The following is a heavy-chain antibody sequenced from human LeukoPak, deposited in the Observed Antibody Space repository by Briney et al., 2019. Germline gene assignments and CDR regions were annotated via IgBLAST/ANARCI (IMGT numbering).Heavy chain of an antibody. J-gene: IGHJ4*02. CDR3: AKGPVATRADYFDY. CDR1: GFNFSSYA. Sequence: GGSLRLSCAASGFNFSSYAMSWVRHAPGKGLEWVSAISGSGGSTYYADSVKGRFTISRDNSKNTLYLQMNSLRAEDTAVYYCAKGPVATRADYFDYWGQGTLVTVSS. V-gene: IGHV3-23*01. D-gene: IGHD5-12*01. CDR2: ISGSGGST.